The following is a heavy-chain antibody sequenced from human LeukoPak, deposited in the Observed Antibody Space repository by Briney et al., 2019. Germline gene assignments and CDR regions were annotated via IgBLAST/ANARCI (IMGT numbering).Heavy chain of an antibody. CDR3: ARTTNYDSSGYYYFDY. V-gene: IGHV2-70*20. CDR2: IDWDDDK. D-gene: IGHD3-22*01. CDR1: GFSPSTSGMC. J-gene: IGHJ4*02. Sequence: ESGPTLVNPTQTLTLTCTFSGFSPSTSGMCVSWVRQPPGKALEWLALIDWDDDKYYSTSLKTRLTISKDTSKNQVVLTMTNMDPVDTATYYCARTTNYDSSGYYYFDYWGQGTLVTVSS.